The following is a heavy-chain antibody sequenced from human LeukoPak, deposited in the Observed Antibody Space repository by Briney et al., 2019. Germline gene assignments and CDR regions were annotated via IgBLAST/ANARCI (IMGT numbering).Heavy chain of an antibody. J-gene: IGHJ4*02. CDR1: GGSLSSYF. D-gene: IGHD3-22*01. CDR2: IYASGST. CDR3: ARYAHDSSGYYPNFDY. Sequence: SETLSLTCTVSGGSLSSYFWSWIRQPAGKGLEWIGRIYASGSTNYNPSLKSRVTISVDTSKNQFSLKLSSVTAADTAVYYCARYAHDSSGYYPNFDYWGQGTLVTVSS. V-gene: IGHV4-4*07.